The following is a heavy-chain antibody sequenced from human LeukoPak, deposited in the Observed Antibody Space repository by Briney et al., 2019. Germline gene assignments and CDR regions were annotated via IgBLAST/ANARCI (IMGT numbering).Heavy chain of an antibody. CDR2: INPNSGGT. V-gene: IGHV1-2*04. Sequence: ASVKVSCKASGYTFTGYYMHWVRQAPGQGLEWMGWINPNSGGTNYAQKSQGWVTMTRDTSISTAYMELSRLRSDDTAVYYCARGGIYSSSWYGFTDAFDIWGQGTMVTVSS. CDR3: ARGGIYSSSWYGFTDAFDI. D-gene: IGHD6-13*01. CDR1: GYTFTGYY. J-gene: IGHJ3*02.